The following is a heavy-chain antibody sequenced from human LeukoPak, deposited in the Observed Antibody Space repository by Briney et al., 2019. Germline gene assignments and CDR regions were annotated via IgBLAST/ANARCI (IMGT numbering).Heavy chain of an antibody. CDR3: ARDRSRYQDY. J-gene: IGHJ4*02. Sequence: GGSLRLSCAASVFTFSSYWMHWVRPAPGKGLVWVSRINTDGSNIVYADSVKGRFTISRDNAENTLYLQMNSLRAEDAAVYYCARDRSRYQDYWGQGTLVTVSS. CDR1: VFTFSSYW. V-gene: IGHV3-74*01. D-gene: IGHD2-2*01. CDR2: INTDGSNI.